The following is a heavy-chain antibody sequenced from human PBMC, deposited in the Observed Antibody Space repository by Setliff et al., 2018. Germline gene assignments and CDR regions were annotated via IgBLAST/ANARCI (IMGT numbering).Heavy chain of an antibody. V-gene: IGHV3-23*01. CDR1: GFTFSSYA. D-gene: IGHD6-19*01. CDR3: IRDTSGRDAFDI. J-gene: IGHJ3*02. CDR2: ISGYGSRT. Sequence: GGSLRLSCAASGFTFSSYARTWVRQAPGKGLEWVSGISGYGSRTYYADSVKGRSTISRDNSQNTMYLQMNSLRAEDTAVYYCIRDTSGRDAFDIWGQGTMVTVS.